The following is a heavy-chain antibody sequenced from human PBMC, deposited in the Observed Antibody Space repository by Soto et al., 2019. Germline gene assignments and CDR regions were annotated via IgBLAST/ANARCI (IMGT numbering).Heavy chain of an antibody. Sequence: QPVGSLRLSCAASGFICSSYDMSWVRQAPGKGLEWVSTILVDGRTFYVDSVKGRFTISRDTSQNTVYLQMNSLTAGDTALYYCAKATATGGGAFEICGQGTMVSVSS. CDR2: ILVDGRT. V-gene: IGHV3-23*01. D-gene: IGHD1-1*01. CDR3: AKATATGGGAFEI. J-gene: IGHJ3*02. CDR1: GFICSSYD.